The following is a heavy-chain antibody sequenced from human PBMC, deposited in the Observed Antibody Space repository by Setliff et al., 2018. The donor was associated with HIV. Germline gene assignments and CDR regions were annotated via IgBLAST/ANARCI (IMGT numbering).Heavy chain of an antibody. D-gene: IGHD4-17*01. CDR3: ARSTPYDYGDQRGHYYYYYYMDV. V-gene: IGHV4-4*02. CDR1: GGSISSSNW. J-gene: IGHJ6*03. CDR2: IFDSGST. Sequence: SETLSLTCAVSGGSISSSNWWSWVRQPPGKGLEWLGDIFDSGSTNYNPSLKSRVTISVDKSKNQFSLRLSSVTAADTAVYYCARSTPYDYGDQRGHYYYYYYMDVWGKGTTVTVSS.